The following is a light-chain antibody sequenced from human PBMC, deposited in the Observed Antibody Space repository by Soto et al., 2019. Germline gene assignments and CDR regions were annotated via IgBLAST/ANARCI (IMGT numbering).Light chain of an antibody. CDR3: QYQGT. CDR1: QSVGMRY. Sequence: IVLTQSPGTLSLSPGERATLSCRASQSVGMRYLAWYQQKPGQAPMLLIYDTSERASDIPDRFSGSGSGTDFTLTISRLVPEDFAVYYCQYQGTFGGGTKVEIK. CDR2: DTS. J-gene: IGKJ4*01. V-gene: IGKV3-20*01.